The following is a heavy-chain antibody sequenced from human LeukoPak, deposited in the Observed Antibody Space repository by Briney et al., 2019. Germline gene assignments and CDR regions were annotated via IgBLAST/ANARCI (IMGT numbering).Heavy chain of an antibody. J-gene: IGHJ4*02. Sequence: GASVKVSCKASGYTFSSYGISWVRQAPGQGLEWMGWISVYNGNTNYAQKLQGRVTMTTDTSTSTAYMELRSLRSDDTAVYYCARNPYYDFWSGYYTHFDYWGQGTLVTVSS. CDR1: GYTFSSYG. D-gene: IGHD3-3*01. CDR2: ISVYNGNT. V-gene: IGHV1-18*01. CDR3: ARNPYYDFWSGYYTHFDY.